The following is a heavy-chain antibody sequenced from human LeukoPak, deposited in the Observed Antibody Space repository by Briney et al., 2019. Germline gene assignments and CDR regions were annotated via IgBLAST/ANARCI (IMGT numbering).Heavy chain of an antibody. CDR1: GGSISSGSYY. CDR3: ASGHYYDSSGYYGLGY. J-gene: IGHJ4*02. D-gene: IGHD3-22*01. V-gene: IGHV4-61*02. CDR2: IYTSGST. Sequence: SQTLSLTCTVSGGSISSGSYYWSWIRQPAGKGLEWIGRIYTSGSTNYNPSLKSRVTISVDTSKNQFSLKLSSVTAADTAVYYFASGHYYDSSGYYGLGYWGQGTLVTVSS.